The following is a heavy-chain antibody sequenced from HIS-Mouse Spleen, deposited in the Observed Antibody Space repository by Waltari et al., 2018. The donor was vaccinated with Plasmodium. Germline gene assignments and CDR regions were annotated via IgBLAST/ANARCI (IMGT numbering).Heavy chain of an antibody. CDR2: MSSSSSTR. CDR3: ARADGSYWYFDL. Sequence: EVQLVESGGGLVQPGGSLRLSCAASGFTFSSYSMNWVRQAPGKGLEWVSYMSSSSSTRYYADSVKGRFTISRDNAKNSLYLQMNSLRAEDTAVYYCARADGSYWYFDLWGRGTLVTVSS. V-gene: IGHV3-48*01. D-gene: IGHD1-26*01. J-gene: IGHJ2*01. CDR1: GFTFSSYS.